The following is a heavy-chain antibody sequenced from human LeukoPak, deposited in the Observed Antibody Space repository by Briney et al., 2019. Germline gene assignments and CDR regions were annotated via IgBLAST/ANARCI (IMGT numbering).Heavy chain of an antibody. J-gene: IGHJ4*02. CDR3: ARDTGVRPRVAHFDY. D-gene: IGHD1-14*01. V-gene: IGHV4-39*07. CDR2: IHYSGST. Sequence: SETLSLTCTVSGGSISSSSYYWGWIRQPPGKGLEWIGSIHYSGSTYYTPSLKSRVTISVDTSKNQFSLQLNSVTPEDTAVYYCARDTGVRPRVAHFDYWGQGTLVTVSS. CDR1: GGSISSSSYY.